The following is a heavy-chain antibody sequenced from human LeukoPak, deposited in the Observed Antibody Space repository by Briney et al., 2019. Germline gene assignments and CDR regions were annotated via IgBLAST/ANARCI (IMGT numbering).Heavy chain of an antibody. D-gene: IGHD2-15*01. J-gene: IGHJ4*02. CDR1: GYTLTELS. CDR2: FHPEDGET. CDR3: ATDLATAIDY. Sequence: ASVKVSCKVSGYTLTELSMHWVRQAPGKGFEWMGGFHPEDGETIYAQKFQGRVTMTEDTSTDTAYMELSSLRSEDTAVYYCATDLATAIDYWGQGTLVTVSS. V-gene: IGHV1-24*01.